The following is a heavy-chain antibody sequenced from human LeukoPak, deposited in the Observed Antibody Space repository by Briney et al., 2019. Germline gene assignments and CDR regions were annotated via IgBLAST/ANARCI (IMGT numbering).Heavy chain of an antibody. CDR3: AKRSGPYVDYYCYYYMDV. CDR2: IGSGGNT. D-gene: IGHD4-17*01. V-gene: IGHV3-23*01. Sequence: RGSLRLSCAASGFTFSSYAMSWVRQAPGKGLEWVSCIGSGGNTYYADSVKGRFTISRDNSKNTLYLQMSSLRAEDTAVYYCAKRSGPYVDYYCYYYMDVWGKGTTVTVSS. J-gene: IGHJ6*03. CDR1: GFTFSSYA.